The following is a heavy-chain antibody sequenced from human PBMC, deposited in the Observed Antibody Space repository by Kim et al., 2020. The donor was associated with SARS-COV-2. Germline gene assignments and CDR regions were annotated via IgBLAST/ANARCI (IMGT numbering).Heavy chain of an antibody. D-gene: IGHD3-10*01. CDR1: GFDVSSCS. V-gene: IGHV3-48*02. CDR3: ARDDPNYYYGSGSYPPSDY. J-gene: IGHJ4*02. CDR2: ISSGSSSV. Sequence: GGSLRLSCAASGFDVSSCSMNWVRQAPGKGLEWVAFISSGSSSVFYADSVKGRFTVSRDNAKNSLFLHMNSLRDEDAAVYYCARDDPNYYYGSGSYPPSDYWGQGSLVTVSS.